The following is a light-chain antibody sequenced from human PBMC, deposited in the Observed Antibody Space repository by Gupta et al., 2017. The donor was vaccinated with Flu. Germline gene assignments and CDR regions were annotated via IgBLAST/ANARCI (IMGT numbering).Light chain of an antibody. Sequence: QSALTQPASASESPGRSITLSCAGTSSDVGGYNYVSWYQQHPGKAPKLMIYEVSNRPSGVSNRFSGSKSGNTASLTISGLQAEDEADYYCSSYTSSSTLVVFGGGTKLTVL. V-gene: IGLV2-14*01. CDR1: SSDVGGYNY. CDR3: SSYTSSSTLVV. J-gene: IGLJ2*01. CDR2: EVS.